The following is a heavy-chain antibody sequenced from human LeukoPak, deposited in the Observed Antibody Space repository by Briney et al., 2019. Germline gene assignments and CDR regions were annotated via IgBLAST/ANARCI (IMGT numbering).Heavy chain of an antibody. CDR1: GFTFTISA. J-gene: IGHJ3*02. D-gene: IGHD1-26*01. Sequence: ASVKVSCKASGFTFTISAVQWVRQARGQRLEWIGWIVVGSGNTNYAQKFQGRVTITTDESTSTAYMELSSLRSEDTAVYYCASSKGSSPGSYAFDIWGQGTMVTVSS. V-gene: IGHV1-58*01. CDR2: IVVGSGNT. CDR3: ASSKGSSPGSYAFDI.